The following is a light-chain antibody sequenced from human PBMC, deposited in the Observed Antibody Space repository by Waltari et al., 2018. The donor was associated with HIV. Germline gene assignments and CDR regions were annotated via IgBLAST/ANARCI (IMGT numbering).Light chain of an antibody. J-gene: IGLJ2*01. CDR1: AFPHQY. Sequence: SSALTQPPSASVSLGQTARITCSGDAFPHQYAFWYQGKPGQAPVLVTYKDSESPSGIPERFSGSSAGTTVTLTISGVQSEDDADYYGQSADSSGTYVLFGGVTKLTVL. CDR3: QSADSSGTYVL. CDR2: KDS. V-gene: IGLV3-25*03.